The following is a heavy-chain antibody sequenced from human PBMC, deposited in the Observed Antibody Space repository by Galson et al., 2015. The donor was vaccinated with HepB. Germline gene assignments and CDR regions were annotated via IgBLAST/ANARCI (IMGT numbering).Heavy chain of an antibody. CDR3: AKGDVWGSAALNYGMDV. CDR2: LKEDGSEN. Sequence: SLRLSCSASGFISSMYWLNWVRKAPGHELEWMANLKEDGSENNYVASVKGRFPISRDNAKNALYLQMYSRRAEDTAVYYCAKGDVWGSAALNYGMDVWGQGTTVTVSS. V-gene: IGHV3-7*03. D-gene: IGHD3-16*01. J-gene: IGHJ6*02. CDR1: GFISSMYW.